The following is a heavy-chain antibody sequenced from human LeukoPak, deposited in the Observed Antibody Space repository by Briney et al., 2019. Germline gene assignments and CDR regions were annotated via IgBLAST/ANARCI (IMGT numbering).Heavy chain of an antibody. CDR3: ARGRRFLEWLSSNWFDP. Sequence: ASVKVSCKASGYTFTGYYMHWVRQAPGQGLEWMGWINPNSGGTNYAQKFQGRVTMTRDTSISTAYMELSRLRSDDTAVYYCARGRRFLEWLSSNWFDPWGQGTLVTVSS. CDR1: GYTFTGYY. J-gene: IGHJ5*02. CDR2: INPNSGGT. D-gene: IGHD3-3*01. V-gene: IGHV1-2*02.